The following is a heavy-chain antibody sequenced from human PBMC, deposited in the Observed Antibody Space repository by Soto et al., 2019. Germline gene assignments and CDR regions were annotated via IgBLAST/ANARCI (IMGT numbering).Heavy chain of an antibody. J-gene: IGHJ6*02. CDR1: GFTFSDYY. CDR2: ISTGSNNYT. D-gene: IGHD6-13*01. V-gene: IGHV3-11*06. Sequence: GGSLRLSCAASGFTFSDYYMTWIRQAPGKGLEWISYISTGSNNYTNYAASVKGRFTVSRDDAKNSLYLQMSSLRVEDTALYYCARGAAAESLTYHYSYGLDAWGHGTMVTVSS. CDR3: ARGAAAESLTYHYSYGLDA.